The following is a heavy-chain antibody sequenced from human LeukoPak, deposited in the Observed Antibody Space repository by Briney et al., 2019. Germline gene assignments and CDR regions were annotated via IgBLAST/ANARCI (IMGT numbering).Heavy chain of an antibody. J-gene: IGHJ4*02. CDR2: IYYSGST. CDR1: DDSIRSSAYY. Sequence: SETLSLTCAVSDDSIRSSAYYWGWIRQHPGKGLEWIGYIYYSGSTYYNPSLKSRVTISLDTSRNQFSLKLSSVTAADTAVYYCALMDTAMAELDYWGQGTLVTVSS. D-gene: IGHD5-18*01. CDR3: ALMDTAMAELDY. V-gene: IGHV4-31*11.